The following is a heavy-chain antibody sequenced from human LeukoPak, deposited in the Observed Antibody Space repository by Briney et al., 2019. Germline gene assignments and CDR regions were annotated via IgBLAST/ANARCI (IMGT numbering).Heavy chain of an antibody. V-gene: IGHV1-46*03. CDR1: GYTFTNFF. CDR2: INPSSGRT. CDR3: ASYVTGTADYYYYGMDV. J-gene: IGHJ6*02. Sequence: GASVKVSCKASGYTFTNFFMHWVRQAPGQGLEWMGIINPSSGRTNYGQKFQGRVTMTRDRSTSTVYMELNSLRAEDTAVYYCASYVTGTADYYYYGMDVWGQGTTVTVSS. D-gene: IGHD1-7*01.